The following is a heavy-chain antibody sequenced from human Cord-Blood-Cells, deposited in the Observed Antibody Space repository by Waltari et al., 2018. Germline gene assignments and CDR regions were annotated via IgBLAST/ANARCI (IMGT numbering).Heavy chain of an antibody. J-gene: IGHJ5*02. V-gene: IGHV3-30-3*01. CDR2: ISYDGSNK. D-gene: IGHD5-12*01. Sequence: QVQLVESGGGVVQPGRSLRLSCAASGFTFSSYAMHWVRQAPGKGRAWVAVISYDGSNKYYADSGKGRFTIARDNSKNTLYLQMNSLRAEDTAVYYCARDRDGYNNWFDPWGQGTLVTVSS. CDR1: GFTFSSYA. CDR3: ARDRDGYNNWFDP.